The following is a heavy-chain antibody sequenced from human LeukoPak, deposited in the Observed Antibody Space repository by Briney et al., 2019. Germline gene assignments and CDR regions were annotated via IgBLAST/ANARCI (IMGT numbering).Heavy chain of an antibody. CDR2: IYYSGST. CDR1: GGSISSSYSY. D-gene: IGHD6-13*01. J-gene: IGHJ4*02. V-gene: IGHV4-39*01. Sequence: SETLSLTCTVSGGSISSSYSYWGWIRQPPGKGLEWIGNIYYSGSTYYNPSLKSRVTISVDTSKNQFSLKLSSVTAADTAVYYCARQSSSSWYLSRSNYPFDYWGQGTLVTVSS. CDR3: ARQSSSSWYLSRSNYPFDY.